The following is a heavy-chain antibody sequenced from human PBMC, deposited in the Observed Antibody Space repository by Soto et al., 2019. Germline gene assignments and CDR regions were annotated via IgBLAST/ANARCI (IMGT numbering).Heavy chain of an antibody. Sequence: PSETLSLTCTVSGGSIHNHYWSWVRQPPGKGLEWIGYIYYTGSTNYNPSLKSRLTMSVDTSKNQFSLKLSSVTAADTAVYYCARQRASFRVTAVAGYWFDPWGQGTLVTVSS. CDR2: IYYTGST. D-gene: IGHD6-19*01. CDR1: GGSIHNHY. CDR3: ARQRASFRVTAVAGYWFDP. J-gene: IGHJ5*02. V-gene: IGHV4-59*08.